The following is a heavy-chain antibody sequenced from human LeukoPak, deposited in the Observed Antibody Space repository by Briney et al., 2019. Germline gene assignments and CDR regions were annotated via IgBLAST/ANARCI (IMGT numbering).Heavy chain of an antibody. V-gene: IGHV4-4*07. CDR3: ARIAAAGIPGWFDP. CDR2: IYGSGAT. Sequence: SETLSLTCRFSGDSMANAFWTWIRQPAGRGLEWIGRIYGSGATHYNPSLKSRITMSVDTSKNQFSLTLTSVTAADTAVYYCARIAAAGIPGWFDPWGQGTLVTVSS. D-gene: IGHD6-13*01. CDR1: GDSMANAF. J-gene: IGHJ5*02.